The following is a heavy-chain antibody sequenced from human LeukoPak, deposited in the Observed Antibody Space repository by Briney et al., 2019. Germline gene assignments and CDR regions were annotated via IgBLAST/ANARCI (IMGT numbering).Heavy chain of an antibody. Sequence: PSETLSLTCTVSGGSISSTSYYWGWIRQPPGKGLEWIGNIYSSGSTYYNPSLKSRVTLSVDTSKNQFSLKLSSVTAADTAVYYCARETSQKGAHYMDVWGKGTTVTISS. CDR1: GGSISSTSYY. CDR2: IYSSGST. V-gene: IGHV4-39*07. D-gene: IGHD3-16*01. J-gene: IGHJ6*03. CDR3: ARETSQKGAHYMDV.